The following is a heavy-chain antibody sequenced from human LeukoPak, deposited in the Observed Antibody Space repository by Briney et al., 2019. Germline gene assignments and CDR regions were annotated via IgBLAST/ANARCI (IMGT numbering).Heavy chain of an antibody. V-gene: IGHV3-23*01. CDR1: GFTFGTFG. CDR3: ARELVSSGTGYFDL. D-gene: IGHD3-10*01. Sequence: GGSLRLSCEASGFTFGTFGMAWVRQSPGKGLQWVSGITGSSTWTYYAASVKGRFTVSRDNSQNTLHLQMNSLRADDTAVYYCARELVSSGTGYFDLWGRGTLVTVSS. CDR2: ITGSSTWT. J-gene: IGHJ2*01.